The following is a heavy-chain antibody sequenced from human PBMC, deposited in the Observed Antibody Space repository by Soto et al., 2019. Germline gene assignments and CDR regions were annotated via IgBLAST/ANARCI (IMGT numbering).Heavy chain of an antibody. J-gene: IGHJ4*02. CDR1: GGSISSGGYS. CDR2: IYHSGST. CDR3: AREGRIRYDSSGALDY. Sequence: PSETLSLTCAVSGGSISSGGYSWSWIRQPPGKGLEWIGYIYHSGSTYYNPSLKSRVTISVDRSKNQFSLKLSSVTAADTAVYYCAREGRIRYDSSGALDYWGQGTLVTVSS. V-gene: IGHV4-30-2*01. D-gene: IGHD3-22*01.